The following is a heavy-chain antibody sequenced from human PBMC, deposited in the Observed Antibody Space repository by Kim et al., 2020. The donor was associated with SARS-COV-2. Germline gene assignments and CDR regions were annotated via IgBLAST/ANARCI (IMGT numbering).Heavy chain of an antibody. D-gene: IGHD2-2*01. CDR1: GGSMISFS. CDR2: LYNNGNT. CDR3: AAEKEEPGARYFDS. J-gene: IGHJ4*02. Sequence: SETLSLTCTVSGGSMISFSWSWIRQTPGKGLESLGYLYNNGNTEYNPSLESRVSFSVDTSKKQFSLRLTSVTAADTAIYFCAAEKEEPGARYFDSWVRGILVTVAS. V-gene: IGHV4-59*01.